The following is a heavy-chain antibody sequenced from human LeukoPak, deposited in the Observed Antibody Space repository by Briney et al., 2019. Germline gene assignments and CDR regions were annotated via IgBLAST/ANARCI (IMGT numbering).Heavy chain of an antibody. CDR3: ARDGGWDYDTSGYYLHAFDI. J-gene: IGHJ3*02. Sequence: GGSLRLSCAASGFTFSSYAMSWVRQAPGEGLEWVSSISSSTKYIYYADSLKGRFTISRDNAKNSLYLQMNSLRAEDTAVYYCARDGGWDYDTSGYYLHAFDIWGQGTMVTVSS. CDR1: GFTFSSYA. CDR2: ISSSTKYI. D-gene: IGHD3-22*01. V-gene: IGHV3-21*01.